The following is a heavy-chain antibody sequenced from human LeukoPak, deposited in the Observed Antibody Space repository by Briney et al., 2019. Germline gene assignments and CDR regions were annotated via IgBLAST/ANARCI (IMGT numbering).Heavy chain of an antibody. CDR3: ARVGGYTYGALDY. CDR2: ISYSGSA. CDR1: GGSMSSYY. Sequence: SETLSLTCTVSGGSMSSYYWSWIRQPPGRGLEWIAYISYSGSANYNPSLKSRVTISVDTSKNQFSLNLISVTAADTAFYYCARVGGYTYGALDYWGQGTLVTVSS. D-gene: IGHD5-18*01. V-gene: IGHV4-59*01. J-gene: IGHJ4*02.